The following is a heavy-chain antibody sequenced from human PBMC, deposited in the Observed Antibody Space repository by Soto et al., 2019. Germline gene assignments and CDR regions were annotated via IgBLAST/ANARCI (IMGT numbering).Heavy chain of an antibody. V-gene: IGHV1-2*02. CDR2: INPNTGDR. Sequence: QVQLVQSGAEVKKPGASVKFSCKASGYTFTGYFIHWVRQAPGQGFEWMGWINPNTGDRKFAQRFQGRLTMTRDTSSSTAYMDLSSLRSDDTAVYYCGRSSGSFSYYGMDVWGQGTTVTVSS. D-gene: IGHD1-26*01. CDR3: GRSSGSFSYYGMDV. CDR1: GYTFTGYF. J-gene: IGHJ6*02.